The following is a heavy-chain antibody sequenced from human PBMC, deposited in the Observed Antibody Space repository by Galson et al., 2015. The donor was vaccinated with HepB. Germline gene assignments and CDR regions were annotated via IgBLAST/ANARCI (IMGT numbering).Heavy chain of an antibody. Sequence: QSGAEVKKPGESLKISCKAFGYRFTSSWIAWVRQMPGKGLEWMGVIHPSDSDVRYSPSFQGQVTISADKSINTAYLQWSSLEASDTAMYYCASSYPLSGSCNYWGQGTLVTVSS. CDR2: IHPSDSDV. CDR1: GYRFTSSW. V-gene: IGHV5-51*03. D-gene: IGHD2/OR15-2a*01. J-gene: IGHJ4*02. CDR3: ASSYPLSGSCNY.